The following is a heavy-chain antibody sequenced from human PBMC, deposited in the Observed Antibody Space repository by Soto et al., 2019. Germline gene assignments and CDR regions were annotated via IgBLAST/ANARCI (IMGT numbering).Heavy chain of an antibody. Sequence: PGGSLRLSCAASGFTFSSYSMNWVRQAPGKGLEWVSYISSSGSSTYYADSVKGRFTISRDNSKNTLYLQMNSLRAEDTAVYYCAKDSMIVVVITSGYFDYWGQGTLVTVSS. V-gene: IGHV3-23*01. D-gene: IGHD3-22*01. CDR2: ISSSGSST. CDR1: GFTFSSYS. CDR3: AKDSMIVVVITSGYFDY. J-gene: IGHJ4*02.